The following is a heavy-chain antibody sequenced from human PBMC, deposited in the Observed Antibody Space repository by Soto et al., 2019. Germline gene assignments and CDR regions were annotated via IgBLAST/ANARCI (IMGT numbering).Heavy chain of an antibody. D-gene: IGHD1-7*01. V-gene: IGHV4-61*01. Sequence: NPSETLSLTCTVSGGSVSSGSYYWSWIRQPPGKGLEWIGYIYYSGSTNYNPSLKSRVTISVDTSKNQFSLKLSSVTAADTAVYYCARAAGNWNYVGWFDPWGQGTLVTVSS. CDR1: GGSVSSGSYY. J-gene: IGHJ5*02. CDR3: ARAAGNWNYVGWFDP. CDR2: IYYSGST.